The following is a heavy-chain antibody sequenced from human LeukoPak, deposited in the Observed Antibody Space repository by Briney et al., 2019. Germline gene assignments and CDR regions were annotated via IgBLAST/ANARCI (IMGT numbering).Heavy chain of an antibody. CDR3: ARVPDTAMGFDY. J-gene: IGHJ4*02. V-gene: IGHV1-8*03. CDR1: GYTFTSYD. Sequence: ASVKVSCKASGYTFTSYDINWVRQATGQGLEWMGWMNPNSGNTGYAQKFQGRVTITRNTSISTAYMELSSLRSEDTAVYYCARVPDTAMGFDYWGQGTLVTVSS. CDR2: MNPNSGNT. D-gene: IGHD5-18*01.